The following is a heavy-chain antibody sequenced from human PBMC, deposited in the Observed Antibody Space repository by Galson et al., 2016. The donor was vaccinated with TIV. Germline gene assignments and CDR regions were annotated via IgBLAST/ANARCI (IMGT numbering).Heavy chain of an antibody. J-gene: IGHJ6*02. Sequence: ETLSLTCAVYGGSFSGYYCSWIRQPPGKGLEWIGEISHSGSTSYNPSLESRVTISIDTSKNQFSLNLDSVTAADTAVYDCARISLRGGSSAVWGRGTTVTVSS. D-gene: IGHD2-15*01. CDR2: ISHSGST. CDR3: ARISLRGGSSAV. CDR1: GGSFSGYY. V-gene: IGHV4-34*01.